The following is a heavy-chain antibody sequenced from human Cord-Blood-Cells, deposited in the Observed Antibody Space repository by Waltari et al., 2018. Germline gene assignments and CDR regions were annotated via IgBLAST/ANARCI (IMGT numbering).Heavy chain of an antibody. CDR2: ISYDGSNK. CDR1: GSTFSSSG. D-gene: IGHD7-27*01. J-gene: IGHJ4*02. V-gene: IGHV3-30*18. Sequence: QVQLVESGGGVVQPGRSLRLSCAASGSTFSSSGMHWVRQAPGKGLEWVAVISYDGSNKYYADSVKGRFTISRDNSKNTLYLQMNSLRAEDTAVYYCAKDSNWGFDYWGQGTLVTVSS. CDR3: AKDSNWGFDY.